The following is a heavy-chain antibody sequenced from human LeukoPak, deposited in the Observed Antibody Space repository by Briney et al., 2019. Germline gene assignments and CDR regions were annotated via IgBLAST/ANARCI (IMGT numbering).Heavy chain of an antibody. CDR1: GFTFSSYE. V-gene: IGHV3-48*03. CDR2: ISSSGSTI. Sequence: PRGSLRLSCAASGFTFSSYEMNWVRQAPGKGLEWVSYISSSGSTIYYADSVKGRFTISRDNAKNSLYLRMNSLRAEDTAVYYCARGRYSSGFDYWGQGTLVTVSS. CDR3: ARGRYSSGFDY. J-gene: IGHJ4*02. D-gene: IGHD6-19*01.